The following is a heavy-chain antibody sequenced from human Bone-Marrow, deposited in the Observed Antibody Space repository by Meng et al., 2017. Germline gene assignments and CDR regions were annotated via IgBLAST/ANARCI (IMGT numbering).Heavy chain of an antibody. Sequence: QPQLQESGPGLVRPSEALSLPCRVSGGSISTSGYDWGWIRQPPGKGLEWIGSIGHSGFTYYTPSLKSRVTVSIDTSRNQFSLWLTSVTAADTAVYYCVRSSAWVRTGFDPWGQGTLVTVSS. D-gene: IGHD6-19*01. J-gene: IGHJ5*02. CDR2: IGHSGFT. CDR1: GGSISTSGYD. CDR3: VRSSAWVRTGFDP. V-gene: IGHV4-39*01.